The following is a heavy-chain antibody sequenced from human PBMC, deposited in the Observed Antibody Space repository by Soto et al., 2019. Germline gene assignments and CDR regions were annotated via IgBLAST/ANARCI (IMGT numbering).Heavy chain of an antibody. D-gene: IGHD5-12*01. CDR3: ARGRGYSDDAFDI. Sequence: GGSLRLSCAASGFTFSDHYMDWVRQAPGKGLEWVGRTRNKANSYTTEYAASVKGRFTISRDDSKNSLYLQMNSLKTEDTAVYYCARGRGYSDDAFDIWGQGTMVTVSS. V-gene: IGHV3-72*01. J-gene: IGHJ3*02. CDR2: TRNKANSYTT. CDR1: GFTFSDHY.